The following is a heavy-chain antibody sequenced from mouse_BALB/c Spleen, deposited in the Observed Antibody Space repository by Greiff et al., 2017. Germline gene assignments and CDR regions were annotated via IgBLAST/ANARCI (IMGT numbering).Heavy chain of an antibody. CDR3: TRRPLWLPYWYFDV. D-gene: IGHD2-2*01. CDR2: INPSNGGT. V-gene: IGHV1S81*02. Sequence: QVQLQQSGAELVKPGASVKLSCKASGYTFTSYYMYWVKQRPGQGLEWIGEINPSNGGTNFNEKFKSKATLTVDKSSSTAYMQLSSLTSEDSAVYYCTRRPLWLPYWYFDVWGAGTTVTVSS. J-gene: IGHJ1*01. CDR1: GYTFTSYY.